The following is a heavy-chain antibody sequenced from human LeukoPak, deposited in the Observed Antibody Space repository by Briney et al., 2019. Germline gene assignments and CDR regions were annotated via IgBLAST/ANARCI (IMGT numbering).Heavy chain of an antibody. CDR1: GGTFSSYA. D-gene: IGHD6-19*01. Sequence: SVKVSCKASGGTFSSYAISWVRQAPGQGLEWMGGIIPIFGTANYAQKFQGRVTITADESTSTAYMELSSLRSEDTAVYYCARDFRLAVAKNWFDPWGQGTLVTVSS. J-gene: IGHJ5*02. CDR2: IIPIFGTA. V-gene: IGHV1-69*13. CDR3: ARDFRLAVAKNWFDP.